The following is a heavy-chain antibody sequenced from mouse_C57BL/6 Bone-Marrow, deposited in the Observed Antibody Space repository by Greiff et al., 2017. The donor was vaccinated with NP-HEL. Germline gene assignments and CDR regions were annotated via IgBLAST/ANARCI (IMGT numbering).Heavy chain of an antibody. J-gene: IGHJ2*01. V-gene: IGHV1-12*01. CDR3: ARFPLYYGGGYFDY. CDR1: GYTFTSYN. Sequence: QVQLKESGAELVRPGASVKMSCKASGYTFTSYNMHWVKQTPRQGLEWIGAIYPGNGDTSYNQKFKGKATLTVDKSSSTAYMQLSSLTSEDSAVYFCARFPLYYGGGYFDYWGQGTTLTVSS. D-gene: IGHD1-1*01. CDR2: IYPGNGDT.